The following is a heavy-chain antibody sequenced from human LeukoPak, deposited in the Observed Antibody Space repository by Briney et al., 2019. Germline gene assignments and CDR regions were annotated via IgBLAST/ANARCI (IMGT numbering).Heavy chain of an antibody. CDR2: IYYTGSI. V-gene: IGHV4-39*07. J-gene: IGHJ4*02. D-gene: IGHD3-10*01. CDR1: GGSISSSSYY. CDR3: ARKTDAKSYYPD. Sequence: SETLSLTCTVSGGSISSSSYYWAWIRQPPGKGLEWIGYIYYTGSIYYNPSLKSRVTMSVDTSKSQFSLRLSSVTAVDTAVYYCARKTDAKSYYPDWGQGTLVTVSS.